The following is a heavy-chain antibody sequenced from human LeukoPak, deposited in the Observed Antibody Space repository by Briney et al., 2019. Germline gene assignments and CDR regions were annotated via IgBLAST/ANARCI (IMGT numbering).Heavy chain of an antibody. CDR3: ARMRDCSGGSCYYDSDY. J-gene: IGHJ4*02. V-gene: IGHV1-69*13. CDR1: GGTFSSYA. D-gene: IGHD2-15*01. CDR2: IIPIFGTA. Sequence: PVKVSCKASGGTFSSYAISWVRQAPGQGLEWMGGIIPIFGTANYAQKFQGRVTITADESTSTAYMELSSLRSEDTAVYYCARMRDCSGGSCYYDSDYWGQGTLVTVSS.